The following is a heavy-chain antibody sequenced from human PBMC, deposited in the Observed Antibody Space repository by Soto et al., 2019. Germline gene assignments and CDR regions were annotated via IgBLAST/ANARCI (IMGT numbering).Heavy chain of an antibody. CDR2: IDPSDSYT. CDR1: GYRFATYW. J-gene: IGHJ6*02. V-gene: IGHV5-10-1*01. Sequence: EVQLVQTGAEVKKPGESLRISCKFSGYRFATYWIGWVRQMPGKGLEWMGRIDPSDSYTNYSPSFQGHVTISVDKSSSTAYLQWSSLKASDTAMYYCARLTTMIISLNMDVWGQGTTVTVSS. CDR3: ARLTTMIISLNMDV. D-gene: IGHD3-22*01.